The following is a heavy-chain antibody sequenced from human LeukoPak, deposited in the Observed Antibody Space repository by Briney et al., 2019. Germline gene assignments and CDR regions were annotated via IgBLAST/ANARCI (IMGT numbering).Heavy chain of an antibody. CDR3: ARGPYGSGSYY. J-gene: IGHJ4*02. V-gene: IGHV4-30-4*01. CDR2: IYYSGTT. Sequence: ASQTLSLTCTVSGGSISSGDYYWSWIRQPPGKGLEWIGYIYYSGTTYYNPSLKSRVTISVDTSKNQFSLKLTSVTAADTAVYYCARGPYGSGSYYWGQGTLVTVSS. CDR1: GGSISSGDYY. D-gene: IGHD3-10*01.